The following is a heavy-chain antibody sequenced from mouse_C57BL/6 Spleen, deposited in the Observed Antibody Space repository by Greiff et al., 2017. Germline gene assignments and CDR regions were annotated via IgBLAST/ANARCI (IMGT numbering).Heavy chain of an antibody. CDR3: ARSSYGSSPYYYAMDY. J-gene: IGHJ4*01. CDR2: IYPGDGDT. CDR1: GYAFSSYW. V-gene: IGHV1-80*01. Sequence: QVQLKQSGAELVKPGASVKISCKASGYAFSSYWMNWVKQRPGKGLEWIGQIYPGDGDTNYNGKFKGKATLTADKSSSTAYMQLSSLTSEDSAVYFCARSSYGSSPYYYAMDYWGQGTSVTVSS. D-gene: IGHD1-1*01.